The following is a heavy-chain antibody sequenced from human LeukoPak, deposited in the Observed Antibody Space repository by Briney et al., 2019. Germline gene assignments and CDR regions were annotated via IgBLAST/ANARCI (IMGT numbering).Heavy chain of an antibody. CDR3: ARAPDRGSCHDYFDY. J-gene: IGHJ4*02. Sequence: GESLKISCKGSGYTFTNHWISWVRQMPGKGLEWMGKIDPSDSYTNYSPSFQGHVTISADKSISTAYLQWSSLKASDTAMYYCARAPDRGSCHDYFDYWGQGTLVTVSS. CDR1: GYTFTNHW. V-gene: IGHV5-10-1*01. D-gene: IGHD5-12*01. CDR2: IDPSDSYT.